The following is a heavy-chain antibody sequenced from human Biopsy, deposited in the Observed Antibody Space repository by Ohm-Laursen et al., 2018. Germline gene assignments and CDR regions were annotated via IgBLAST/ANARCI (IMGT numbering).Heavy chain of an antibody. D-gene: IGHD3-9*01. Sequence: SLRLSCAASGFTFSTYAMSGVRPAPGKGLEWVSSITSRGASKDFADTVKVRFTISRDNSKKTLYLQMNSLRAEDTSVYYCAKVSPTILSSFDYWGQGTLVTVSS. CDR2: ITSRGASK. CDR3: AKVSPTILSSFDY. CDR1: GFTFSTYA. V-gene: IGHV3-23*01. J-gene: IGHJ4*02.